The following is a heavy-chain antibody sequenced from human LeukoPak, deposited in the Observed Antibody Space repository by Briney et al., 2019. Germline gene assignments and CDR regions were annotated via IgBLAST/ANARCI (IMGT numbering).Heavy chain of an antibody. J-gene: IGHJ5*02. V-gene: IGHV1-2*02. CDR2: INPNSGGT. Sequence: ASVKVSCRASGYTFTGYYIHWVRQAPGQGLEWVGWINPNSGGTNYAQKFQGRVTMTRDTSISTAYMELSRLRSDDTAVCYCARVGGGATYYDFWSGPNWFDPWGQGTLVTVSS. CDR3: ARVGGGATYYDFWSGPNWFDP. CDR1: GYTFTGYY. D-gene: IGHD3-3*01.